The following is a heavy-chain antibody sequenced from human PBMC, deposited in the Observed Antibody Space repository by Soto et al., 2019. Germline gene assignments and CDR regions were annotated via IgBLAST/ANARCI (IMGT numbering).Heavy chain of an antibody. D-gene: IGHD3-3*01. J-gene: IGHJ4*02. CDR2: IVVGSGNT. V-gene: IGHV1-58*01. CDR3: AAGDYHDTSGYFDY. CDR1: GFTFITST. Sequence: ASVKVSCKVSGFTFITSTVQWVRQARGQPLEWIGWIVVGSGNTIYAQKFQERVTFTRDESTSTAYMELSSLRSEDTGVYYCAAGDYHDTSGYFDYWGQGTLVTVSS.